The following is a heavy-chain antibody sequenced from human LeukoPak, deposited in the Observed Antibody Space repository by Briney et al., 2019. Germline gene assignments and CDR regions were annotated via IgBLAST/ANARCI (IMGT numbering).Heavy chain of an antibody. CDR3: VTSTGQQFIPYDY. CDR1: GINVSRNY. J-gene: IGHJ4*02. V-gene: IGHV3-66*02. CDR2: IYGGDAA. Sequence: PGGSLRLSCAASGINVSRNYMTWIRQAPGKGLEWVLLIYGGDAAYYAESVRGRFMISRDNLKNTLFLQMNSLRVEDTALYYCVTSTGQQFIPYDYWGQGTHVTVSS. D-gene: IGHD6-13*01.